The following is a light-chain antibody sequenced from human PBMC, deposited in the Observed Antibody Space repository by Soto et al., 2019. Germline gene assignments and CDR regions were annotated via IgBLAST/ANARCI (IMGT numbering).Light chain of an antibody. V-gene: IGKV3-20*01. J-gene: IGKJ2*01. CDR3: QQYGSSQYT. Sequence: EIVLTQSPGTLSLSPGERATLSCRASQSVNNNYLAWYQQKPGQAPRLLIYGASSRATGIPYRLSGSGSGTDFTLTISRLEPEDFAVYYCQQYGSSQYTFGQGTKLEIK. CDR1: QSVNNNY. CDR2: GAS.